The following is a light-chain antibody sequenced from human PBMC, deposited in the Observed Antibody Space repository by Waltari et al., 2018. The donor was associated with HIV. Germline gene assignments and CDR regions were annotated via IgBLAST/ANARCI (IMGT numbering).Light chain of an antibody. J-gene: IGKJ2*01. V-gene: IGKV4-1*01. Sequence: DIVMTQSPDSLTVSLGERATINCKSSQSVLYSSNNKNYLALYQQKPGHPPKLVIYCASTRESWVPDRFSGSGSGTDFTLTISSLRAEDVAVYYCQQYYSTPRTFGQGTKLEIK. CDR3: QQYYSTPRT. CDR2: CAS. CDR1: QSVLYSSNNKNY.